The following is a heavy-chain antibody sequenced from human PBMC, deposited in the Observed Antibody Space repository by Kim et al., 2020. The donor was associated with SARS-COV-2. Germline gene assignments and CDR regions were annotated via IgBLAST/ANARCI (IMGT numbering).Heavy chain of an antibody. CDR3: ARDLDCSGGSCYGYYYYYMDV. J-gene: IGHJ6*03. CDR1: GYTFTSYA. CDR2: INTNTGNP. D-gene: IGHD2-15*01. Sequence: ASVKVSCKASGYTFTSYAMNWVRQAPGQGLEWMGWINTNTGNPTYAQGFTGRFVFSLDTSVSTAYLQFSSLKAEDTAVYYCARDLDCSGGSCYGYYYYYMDVWGKGTTVTVSS. V-gene: IGHV7-4-1*02.